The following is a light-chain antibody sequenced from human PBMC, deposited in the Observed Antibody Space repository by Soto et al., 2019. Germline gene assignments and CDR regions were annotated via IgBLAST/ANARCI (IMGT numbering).Light chain of an antibody. Sequence: QSVLTRPPSASASLGASVTLTCTLSSGYSNYEVDWYQQRPGKGPRFVMRVGTGGIVGSKGDGIPDRFSVLGSGLNRYLTIKNIQEEDESDYHCGADHGSGSNFVYVFGTGTKVTVL. CDR2: VGTGGIVG. J-gene: IGLJ1*01. CDR3: GADHGSGSNFVYV. CDR1: SGYSNYE. V-gene: IGLV9-49*01.